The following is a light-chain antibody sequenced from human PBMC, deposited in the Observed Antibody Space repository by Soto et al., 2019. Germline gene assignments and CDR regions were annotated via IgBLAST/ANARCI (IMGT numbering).Light chain of an antibody. J-gene: IGLJ2*01. CDR1: SSNIGARYD. Sequence: QYVLTQPPSVSGAPGQRVTISCTGSSSNIGARYDVHWYQQLPGTAPKVLIYGNSKRPSGVPDRFSGSKSGTSASLAITGLQAEDEADYYCQSYDSSLSGSVVFGGGTKLTVL. CDR3: QSYDSSLSGSVV. V-gene: IGLV1-40*01. CDR2: GNS.